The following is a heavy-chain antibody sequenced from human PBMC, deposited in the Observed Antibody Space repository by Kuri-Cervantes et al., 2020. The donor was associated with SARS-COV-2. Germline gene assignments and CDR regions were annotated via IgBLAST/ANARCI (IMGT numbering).Heavy chain of an antibody. CDR2: INHNGST. CDR3: ARGRSFVGN. CDR1: GGSFSGYY. D-gene: IGHD3-16*01. J-gene: IGHJ4*02. V-gene: IGHV4-34*01. Sequence: SQTLSLTCAVYGGSFSGYYWSWIRQPPGKGLEWIGEINHNGSTNYNSSLKSRVTISVDTSKNQFSLKLSSVTAADTAVYYCARGRSFVGNWGQGTLVTVSS.